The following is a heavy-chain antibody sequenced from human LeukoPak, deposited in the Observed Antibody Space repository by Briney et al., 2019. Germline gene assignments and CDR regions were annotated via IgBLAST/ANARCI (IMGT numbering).Heavy chain of an antibody. CDR2: IIPIFGTA. Sequence: ASVKVSCKASGGTFSSYAISWVRQAPGQGLEWMGGIIPIFGTANYAQKFQGRVTITADESTSTAYMELSSLRSEDTAVYYCARAMGAAAGSYYYYGMDVWGQGTTVTVSS. CDR1: GGTFSSYA. J-gene: IGHJ6*02. CDR3: ARAMGAAAGSYYYYGMDV. D-gene: IGHD6-13*01. V-gene: IGHV1-69*01.